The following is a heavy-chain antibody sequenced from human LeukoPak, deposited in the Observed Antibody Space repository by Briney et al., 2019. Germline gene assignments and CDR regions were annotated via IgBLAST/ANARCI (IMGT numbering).Heavy chain of an antibody. D-gene: IGHD3-22*01. Sequence: ASVKVSCKASGYTFTSYAISWVRQAPGQGLEWMGWISAYIGKTNYAQKLQGRVTITTDTSTSTAYMELRSLRSDDTAVYYCSRDQGHLKGITMIVVVTNPFDYWGQGTLVTVSS. CDR3: SRDQGHLKGITMIVVVTNPFDY. CDR2: ISAYIGKT. J-gene: IGHJ4*02. CDR1: GYTFTSYA. V-gene: IGHV1-18*01.